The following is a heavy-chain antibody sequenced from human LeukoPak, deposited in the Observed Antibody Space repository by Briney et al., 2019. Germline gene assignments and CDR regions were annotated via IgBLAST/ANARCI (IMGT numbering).Heavy chain of an antibody. CDR2: FSINGETV. J-gene: IGHJ5*02. D-gene: IGHD6-25*01. CDR3: VRFAAGPDPYYP. V-gene: IGHV3-48*03. Sequence: GGSLRLSCTGFGFSFSSYDMHWVRQAPGKGLEWVSYFSINGETVYYAESVKGRFTISRDTARNSLHLQMNGLRVEDTAMYYCVRFAAGPDPYYPWGQGTLVTVSS. CDR1: GFSFSSYD.